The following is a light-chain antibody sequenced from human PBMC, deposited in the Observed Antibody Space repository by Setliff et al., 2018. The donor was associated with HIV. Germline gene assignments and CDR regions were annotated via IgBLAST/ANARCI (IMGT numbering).Light chain of an antibody. V-gene: IGLV2-14*01. CDR1: SSDVGGYNY. Sequence: QSALTQPASLSGSPGQSITISCTGTSSDVGGYNYVSWYQQHPGKAPKLMINEVSNRPSGVSNRFSGSKSGNTASLTISGLQAEDEADYYCSSYTGSSTLNVFGTGTKVTVL. CDR2: EVS. J-gene: IGLJ1*01. CDR3: SSYTGSSTLNV.